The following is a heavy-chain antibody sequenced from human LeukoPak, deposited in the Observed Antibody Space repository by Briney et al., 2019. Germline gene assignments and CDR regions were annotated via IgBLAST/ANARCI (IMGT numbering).Heavy chain of an antibody. V-gene: IGHV4-34*01. Sequence: SETLSLTCAVYGGSYSGYYWSWIRQPPGKGLEWIGEINHSGSTNYNPSLKSRVTISVDTSKNQFSLKLSSVTAADTAMYYCASSSPIAVAGKGTFDYWGQGTLVTVSS. CDR2: INHSGST. D-gene: IGHD6-19*01. CDR3: ASSSPIAVAGKGTFDY. CDR1: GGSYSGYY. J-gene: IGHJ4*02.